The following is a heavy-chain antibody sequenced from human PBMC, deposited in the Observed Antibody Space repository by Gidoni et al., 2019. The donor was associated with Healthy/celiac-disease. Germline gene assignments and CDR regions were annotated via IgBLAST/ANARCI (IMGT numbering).Heavy chain of an antibody. V-gene: IGHV3-23*01. CDR3: AKGSRSSGWYGDY. CDR2: ISGSGGST. Sequence: EVQLLESGGGLVQPGGSLRLSCAAYGFTFSSYAMSWVRQAPGKGLEWVSAISGSGGSTYYADSVKGRFTISRDNSKNTLYLQMNSLRAEDTAVYYCAKGSRSSGWYGDYWGQGTLVTVSS. J-gene: IGHJ4*02. CDR1: GFTFSSYA. D-gene: IGHD6-19*01.